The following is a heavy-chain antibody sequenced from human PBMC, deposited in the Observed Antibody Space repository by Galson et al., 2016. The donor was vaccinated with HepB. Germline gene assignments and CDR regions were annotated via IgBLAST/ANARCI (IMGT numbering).Heavy chain of an antibody. J-gene: IGHJ3*02. D-gene: IGHD1-7*01. CDR3: ARSGWNFDGFDI. CDR1: GYTFTSYD. CDR2: MNPNSGST. Sequence: SVKVSCKASGYTFTSYDINWVRQATGQGLEWMGWMNPNSGSTGYAQKLQGRVTMTRNTSISTAYMELSSLISEDTAVYYCARSGWNFDGFDIWGQGTMVTVSS. V-gene: IGHV1-8*01.